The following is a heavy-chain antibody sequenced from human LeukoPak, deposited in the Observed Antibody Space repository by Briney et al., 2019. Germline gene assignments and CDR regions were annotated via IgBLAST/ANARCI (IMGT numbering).Heavy chain of an antibody. J-gene: IGHJ4*02. V-gene: IGHV1-8*01. CDR3: ARQGPGYKGFDY. CDR2: MNPNSGNT. Sequence: ASVKVSCKASGYTFTSYDINWVRQATGQGLEWMGWMNPNSGNTGYAQKFQGRVTMTRNTSISTAYMELSSLRSEGTAVYYCARQGPGYKGFDYWGQGTLVTVSS. D-gene: IGHD5-18*01. CDR1: GYTFTSYD.